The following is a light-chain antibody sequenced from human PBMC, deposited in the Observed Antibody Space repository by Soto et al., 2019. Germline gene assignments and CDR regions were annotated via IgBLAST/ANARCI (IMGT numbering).Light chain of an antibody. J-gene: IGKJ4*01. CDR1: QNLLYNFNNKTY. V-gene: IGKV4-1*01. Sequence: DIVMTQSPDSLAVSLGERATINCESSQNLLYNFNNKTYLAWYQQKPGQPPKLLIYWASTRESEVPDRFSGRGSGTDFTLTISRLQAEDVAVYFCQQYYGTPSFGGGTKVEI. CDR3: QQYYGTPS. CDR2: WAS.